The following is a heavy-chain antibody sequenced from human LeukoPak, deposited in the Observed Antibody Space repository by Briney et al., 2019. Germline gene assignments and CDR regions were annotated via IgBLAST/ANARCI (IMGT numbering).Heavy chain of an antibody. Sequence: SETLSLTCTVSGGSISSYYWSWIRQPPGKGLEWIGDIYYSGSTNYNPSLKSRVTISVDTSKNQFSLKLSSVTAADTAVYYCARVHPYGDYFGYWGQGTLVTVSS. CDR1: GGSISSYY. CDR2: IYYSGST. D-gene: IGHD4-17*01. CDR3: ARVHPYGDYFGY. J-gene: IGHJ4*02. V-gene: IGHV4-59*01.